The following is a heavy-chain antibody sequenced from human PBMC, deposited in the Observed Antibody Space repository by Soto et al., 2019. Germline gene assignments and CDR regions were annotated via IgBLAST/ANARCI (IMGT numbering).Heavy chain of an antibody. D-gene: IGHD2-15*01. CDR1: GGSISSYY. CDR2: IYYSGST. V-gene: IGHV4-59*08. J-gene: IGHJ4*02. CDR3: ARYGSGECNRGSCYSPFDY. Sequence: PSETLSLTCTVSGGSISSYYWSWIRQPPGKGLEWIGYIYYSGSTNYNPSLKSRVTISVDTSKNQFSLKLNSVTAADTAVYYCARYGSGECNRGSCYSPFDYWGQGTLVTAPQ.